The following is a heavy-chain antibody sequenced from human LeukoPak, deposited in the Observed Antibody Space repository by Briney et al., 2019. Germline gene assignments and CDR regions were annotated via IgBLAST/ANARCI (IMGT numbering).Heavy chain of an antibody. J-gene: IGHJ4*02. V-gene: IGHV1-46*01. D-gene: IGHD1-26*01. CDR3: ARDEGAYYFDY. Sequence: ASAKVSCKASGYTFTSYYMHWVRQAPGQGLEWMGIINPSGGSTSYAQKFQGRVTMTRDMSTSTVYMELSSLRSEDTAVYYCARDEGAYYFDYWGQGTLVTVSS. CDR1: GYTFTSYY. CDR2: INPSGGST.